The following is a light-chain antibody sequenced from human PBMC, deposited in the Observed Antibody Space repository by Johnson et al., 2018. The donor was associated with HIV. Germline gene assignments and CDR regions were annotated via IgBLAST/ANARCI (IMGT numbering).Light chain of an antibody. CDR1: SSDMGNYA. CDR3: KTWDSRLSVGHV. J-gene: IGLJ1*01. V-gene: IGLV1-51*02. Sequence: QAVLTQPPSVSAAPGQKVTISCSGSSSDMGNYAVSWYQQLPGTAPKLLIYENNQRSSGIPDRFSGSKSATSATLGITGLQTGDEADYYCKTWDSRLSVGHVFGTGTKVTVL. CDR2: ENN.